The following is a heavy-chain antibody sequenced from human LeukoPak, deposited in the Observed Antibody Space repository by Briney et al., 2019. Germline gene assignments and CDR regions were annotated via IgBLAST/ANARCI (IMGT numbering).Heavy chain of an antibody. CDR3: ARDQGGYGYYYMDV. CDR2: ISYDGSNK. CDR1: GFTFSSYG. Sequence: PGRSLRLSCAASGFTFSSYGMHWVRQAPGKGLEWVAVISYDGSNKYYADSVKGRFTISRDNSKNTLYLQMNSLRAEDTAVYYCARDQGGYGYYYMDVWGKGTTVTVSS. J-gene: IGHJ6*03. D-gene: IGHD5-18*01. V-gene: IGHV3-30*03.